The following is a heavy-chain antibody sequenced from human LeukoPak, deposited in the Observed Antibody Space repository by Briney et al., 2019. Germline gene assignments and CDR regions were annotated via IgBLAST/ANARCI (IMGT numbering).Heavy chain of an antibody. CDR2: ISWNSGSI. D-gene: IGHD6-6*01. CDR3: AKAAGYHYGSSSFLFDY. CDR1: GFTFDDYA. V-gene: IGHV3-9*03. J-gene: IGHJ4*02. Sequence: GGSLRLSCAASGFTFDDYAMHWVRQAPGKGLEWVSGISWNSGSIGYADSVKGRFTISRDNAKNSLYLQMNSLRAEDMALYYCAKAAGYHYGSSSFLFDYWGQGTLVTVSS.